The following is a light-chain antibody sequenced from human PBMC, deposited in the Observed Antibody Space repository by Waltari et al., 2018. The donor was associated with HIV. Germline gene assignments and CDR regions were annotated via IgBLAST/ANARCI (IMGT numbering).Light chain of an antibody. CDR1: SSDVGGYNY. V-gene: IGLV2-11*01. CDR2: DVT. CDR3: CSYAGSKTYV. J-gene: IGLJ1*01. Sequence: QSALTQTRSVSGSPGQSVTISCTGTSSDVGGYNYVSWYQQHPGKAPKLIIYDVTKRPSGVPDRFTGSKSGDTAFLTMSGLQAEDEADYYCCSYAGSKTYVFGTGTKVTVL.